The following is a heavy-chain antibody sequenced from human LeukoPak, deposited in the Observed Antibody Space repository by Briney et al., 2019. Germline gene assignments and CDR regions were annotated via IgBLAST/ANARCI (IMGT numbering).Heavy chain of an antibody. CDR2: INHSGST. J-gene: IGHJ4*02. CDR1: GGSFSGYY. V-gene: IGHV4-34*01. Sequence: SETLSLTCAVYGGSFSGYYWSWIRQPPGKGLEGIGEINHSGSTNYNPSLTSRVTISVDTSKNQFSLKLSSVTAADTAVYYCARGPGASRTGDFDYWGQGTLVTVSS. CDR3: ARGPGASRTGDFDY. D-gene: IGHD1-26*01.